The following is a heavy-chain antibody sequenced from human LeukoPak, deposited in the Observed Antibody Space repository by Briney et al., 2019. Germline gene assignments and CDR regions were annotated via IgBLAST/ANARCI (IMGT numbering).Heavy chain of an antibody. J-gene: IGHJ3*02. CDR3: ARDRRITIFGVVDPAGAFDI. Sequence: GGSLRLSCAASGFTFSSYWMSWVRQAPGKGLEWVANIKQDGSEKYYVDSVKGRFTISRDNAKNSLYLQMNSLRAEDTAVYYCARDRRITIFGVVDPAGAFDIWGQGTMVTVSS. CDR2: IKQDGSEK. D-gene: IGHD3-3*01. CDR1: GFTFSSYW. V-gene: IGHV3-7*01.